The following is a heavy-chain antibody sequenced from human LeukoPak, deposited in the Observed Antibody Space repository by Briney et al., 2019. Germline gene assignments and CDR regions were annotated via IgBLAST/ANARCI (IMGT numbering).Heavy chain of an antibody. CDR2: ISGSGGST. D-gene: IGHD3-16*01. V-gene: IGHV3-23*01. CDR3: AGAEYSETAHFDY. CDR1: GFTFSSYA. J-gene: IGHJ4*02. Sequence: QPGGSLRLSCAASGFTFSSYAMSWVRQAPGKGPEWVSAISGSGGSTYYADSVKGRFTISRDNSKNTVYLQMNSLRAEDTAVYYCAGAEYSETAHFDYWGQGTLVTVSS.